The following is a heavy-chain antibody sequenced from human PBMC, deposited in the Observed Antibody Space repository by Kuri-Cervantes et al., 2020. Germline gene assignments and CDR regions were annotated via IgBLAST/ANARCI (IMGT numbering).Heavy chain of an antibody. CDR2: ISGSGGST. Sequence: GESLKISCAASGFTFSSYAMSWVRQAPGKGLEWVSAISGSGGSTYYADSVKGRFTISRDNSKNTLYLQMNSLRAEDTAVYYCARDQTTVTTMASKSDAFDIWGQGTMVTVSS. J-gene: IGHJ3*02. CDR3: ARDQTTVTTMASKSDAFDI. CDR1: GFTFSSYA. V-gene: IGHV3-23*01. D-gene: IGHD4-17*01.